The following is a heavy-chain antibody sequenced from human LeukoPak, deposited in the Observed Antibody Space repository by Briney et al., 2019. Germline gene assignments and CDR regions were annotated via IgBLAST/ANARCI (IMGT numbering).Heavy chain of an antibody. CDR3: AGQFDSSGSYFY. V-gene: IGHV4-38-2*02. CDR2: IYHSGST. D-gene: IGHD3-22*01. J-gene: IGHJ4*02. CDR1: GSGYSISGGYY. Sequence: SETLSLTCTVSGSGYSISGGYYWGWIRQPPGKGLEWIGSIYHSGSTYYNPSLKSRATISVDTSKNQFSLKLKSVTAADTSVYYCAGQFDSSGSYFYWGQGTLVTVSS.